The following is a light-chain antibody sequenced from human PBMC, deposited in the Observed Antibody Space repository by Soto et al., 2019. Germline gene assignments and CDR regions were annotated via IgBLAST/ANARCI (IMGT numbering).Light chain of an antibody. Sequence: DIQMTQSPASLSASVGDRVTINCRASQTIHTYLNWYQHKPGKAPTLLIYGASTLQSGVPSRFAGSGSVTDFALTISSLQPEDFATYYCQQSYSSPRTFGGGTKVEIK. CDR1: QTIHTY. V-gene: IGKV1-39*01. CDR2: GAS. CDR3: QQSYSSPRT. J-gene: IGKJ4*01.